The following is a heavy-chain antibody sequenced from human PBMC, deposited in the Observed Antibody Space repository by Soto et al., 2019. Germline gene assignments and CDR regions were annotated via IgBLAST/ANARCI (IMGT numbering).Heavy chain of an antibody. V-gene: IGHV3-30*01. D-gene: IGHD2-21*02. Sequence: QMQLVQSGGGVVQPGRSLRLSCAASGFTFSHYPIHWVCQAPGKGLEWAAVISFDGCNKIYADSVKGRFTISKGKSQHPRYLQMNDLRDEDTAVYYCARLPGPLVSVLYIYPLDARESPSDVDIWGQGTTVTVSS. CDR1: GFTFSHYP. J-gene: IGHJ6*02. CDR3: ARLPGPLVSVLYIYPLDARESPSDVDI. CDR2: ISFDGCNK.